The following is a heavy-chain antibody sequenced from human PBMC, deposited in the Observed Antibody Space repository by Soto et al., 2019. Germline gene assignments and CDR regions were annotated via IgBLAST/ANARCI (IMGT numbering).Heavy chain of an antibody. J-gene: IGHJ4*02. CDR1: GFTFSSYA. Sequence: VQLLESGGGLVQPGGSLRLSCAASGFTFSSYAMSWVRQAPGKGLEWVSAISGSGGSTYYADSVKGRFTISRDNSKNTLYLQMNSLRAEDTAVYYCAKDPYSSGSVWGPGFDYWGQGTLVTVSS. CDR2: ISGSGGST. D-gene: IGHD6-19*01. V-gene: IGHV3-23*01. CDR3: AKDPYSSGSVWGPGFDY.